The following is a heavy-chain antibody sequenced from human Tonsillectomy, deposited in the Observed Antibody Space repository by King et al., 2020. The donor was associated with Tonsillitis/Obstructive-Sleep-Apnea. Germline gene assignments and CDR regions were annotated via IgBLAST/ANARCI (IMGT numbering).Heavy chain of an antibody. V-gene: IGHV1-46*01. CDR3: ARDDSITFGGVGYSYSYYMDV. CDR2: INPSGGNT. J-gene: IGHJ6*03. Sequence: VQLVESGAEVKKPGASVKVSCKASGYTFTNYYMHWVRQAPGQGLEWMGIINPSGGNTSYAQKFQGRVTMTRDTSTSTVYMELSSLRSEDTAMYFCARDDSITFGGVGYSYSYYMDVWGKGTTVTVSS. CDR1: GYTFTNYY. D-gene: IGHD3-16*01.